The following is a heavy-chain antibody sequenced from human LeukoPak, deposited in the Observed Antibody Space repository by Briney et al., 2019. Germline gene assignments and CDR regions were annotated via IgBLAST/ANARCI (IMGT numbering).Heavy chain of an antibody. Sequence: PGGSLRLSCAASGFTFSSYPMHWVRQAPGKGLEYVSDISSNGGSTYYANSLKGRFTISRDNYKNTLYLQMGSLRAEDMAVYYCARVYSSSWYSAFDIWGQGTMVTVSS. CDR1: GFTFSSYP. CDR3: ARVYSSSWYSAFDI. J-gene: IGHJ3*02. D-gene: IGHD6-13*01. CDR2: ISSNGGST. V-gene: IGHV3-64*01.